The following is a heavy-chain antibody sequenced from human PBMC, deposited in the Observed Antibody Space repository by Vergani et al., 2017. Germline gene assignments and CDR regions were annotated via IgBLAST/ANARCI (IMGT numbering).Heavy chain of an antibody. Sequence: EVQLVESWGGLVQPGGSLRLSCAASGFTFSSYDMNWVRQAPGKGLEWVSYISSSGSTIYYADSVKGRFTISRDNAKNSLYLQMNSLRAEDTAVYYCASFSTSCYACDNWFDPGGQGSLVTVSS. J-gene: IGHJ5*02. D-gene: IGHD2-2*01. V-gene: IGHV3-48*03. CDR2: ISSSGSTI. CDR3: ASFSTSCYACDNWFDP. CDR1: GFTFSSYD.